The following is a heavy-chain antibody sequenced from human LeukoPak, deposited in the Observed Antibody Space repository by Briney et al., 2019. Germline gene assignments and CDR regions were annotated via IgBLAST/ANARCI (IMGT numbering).Heavy chain of an antibody. CDR1: GGSFSGYY. D-gene: IGHD3-10*01. CDR3: ARRITMVRGVGYYYGMDV. CDR2: INHSGST. Sequence: SETLSLTCAVYGGSFSGYYWSWIRQPPGKGLEWIGEINHSGSTNYNPSLKSRVTISVDTSKNQFSLKLSSVTAADTAVYYCARRITMVRGVGYYYGMDVWGKGTTVTVS. V-gene: IGHV4-34*01. J-gene: IGHJ6*04.